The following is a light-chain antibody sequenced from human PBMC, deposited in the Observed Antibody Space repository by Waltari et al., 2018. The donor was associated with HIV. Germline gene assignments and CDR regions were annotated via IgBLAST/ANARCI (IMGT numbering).Light chain of an antibody. CDR2: YDS. CDR1: NIGSKS. Sequence: SYVLTQPPSVSVAPGKTARITCGGNNIGSKSVHVYQQKPGQAPVLVIYYDSDRPSGIPERFSGSNSGNTATLTISRVEAGDEVDYYCQVWDSSSDTYVFGTGTKVTVL. CDR3: QVWDSSSDTYV. J-gene: IGLJ1*01. V-gene: IGLV3-21*04.